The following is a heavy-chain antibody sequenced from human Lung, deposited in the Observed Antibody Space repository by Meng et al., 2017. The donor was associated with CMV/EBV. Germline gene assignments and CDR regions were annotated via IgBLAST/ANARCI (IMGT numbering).Heavy chain of an antibody. CDR2: IYYSGST. Sequence: SINSGDYSWSWIRQPPGKGLEWIGYIYYSGSTYYNPSIKSRLTMSVDTSKNQFSLKLSSVTAADTAVYYCARLLYYYDSGGYYRHFDYWGQGTLVTVSS. D-gene: IGHD3-22*01. J-gene: IGHJ4*02. CDR1: SINSGDYS. V-gene: IGHV4-30-4*01. CDR3: ARLLYYYDSGGYYRHFDY.